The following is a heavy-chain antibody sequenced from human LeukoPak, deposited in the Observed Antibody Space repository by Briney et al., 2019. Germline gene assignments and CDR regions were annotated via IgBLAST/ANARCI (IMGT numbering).Heavy chain of an antibody. D-gene: IGHD2-15*01. CDR3: ARLVERGHCSGGSCYPNNWFDP. CDR2: IYHSGST. Sequence: PSETLSLTCTVSGYSISSGYYWGWIRQPPGKGLEWIGSIYHSGSTYYNPSLKSRVTISVDTSKNQFSLKLSSVTAADTAVYYCARLVERGHCSGGSCYPNNWFDPWGQGTLVTVSS. V-gene: IGHV4-38-2*02. J-gene: IGHJ5*02. CDR1: GYSISSGYY.